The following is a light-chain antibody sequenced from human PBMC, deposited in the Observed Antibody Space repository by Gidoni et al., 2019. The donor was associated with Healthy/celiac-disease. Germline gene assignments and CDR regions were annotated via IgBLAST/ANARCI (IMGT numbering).Light chain of an antibody. CDR1: QSISSY. CDR3: QQSYSTPDT. V-gene: IGKV1-39*01. Sequence: IQMIQSPSSLSASVGDRVTITCRASQSISSYLNWYQQKPGKAPKLLIYAASSLQSGVQSRFSGSGSGTDFTLTISSLQPEDFATYYCQQSYSTPDTCGQGTKLEIK. J-gene: IGKJ2*01. CDR2: AAS.